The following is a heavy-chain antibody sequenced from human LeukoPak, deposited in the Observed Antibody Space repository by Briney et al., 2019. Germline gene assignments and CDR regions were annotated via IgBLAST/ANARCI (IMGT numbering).Heavy chain of an antibody. V-gene: IGHV3-30*02. CDR3: SKDLTSDFGGDLDP. D-gene: IGHD3-10*01. CDR1: GFTFSNYG. Sequence: QAGGSPRLSCAASGFTFSNYGMHWVRQAPGKGLEWVALISFDGSQKCYADSVKGRLTISRDNSKSTVYLQMNSLRVEDAAVYYCSKDLTSDFGGDLDPWGQGTLVTVSS. CDR2: ISFDGSQK. J-gene: IGHJ5*02.